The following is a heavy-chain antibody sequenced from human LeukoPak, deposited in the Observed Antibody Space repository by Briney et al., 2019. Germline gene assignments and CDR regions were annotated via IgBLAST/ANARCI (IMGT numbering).Heavy chain of an antibody. V-gene: IGHV3-30*04. CDR3: ARDPWGTYSSSSGYHFDY. D-gene: IGHD6-6*01. CDR1: GFTFSSYG. J-gene: IGHJ4*02. Sequence: GRSLRLSCAASGFTFSSYGIHWVRQAPGKGLEWVAVISYDGSNKYYADSVKGRFIISRDNAKNSVDLQMNSLRVEDTAVYYCARDPWGTYSSSSGYHFDYWGQGTLVTVSS. CDR2: ISYDGSNK.